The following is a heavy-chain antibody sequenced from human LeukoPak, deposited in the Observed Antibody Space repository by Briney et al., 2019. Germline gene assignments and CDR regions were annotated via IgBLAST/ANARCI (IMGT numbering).Heavy chain of an antibody. V-gene: IGHV1-2*02. CDR1: GYTFTGYY. CDR3: ARGVVVPAAERIGFGY. J-gene: IGHJ4*02. D-gene: IGHD2-2*01. Sequence: ASVKVSCKASGYTFTGYYMHWVRQAPGQGLEWMGWINPNSGGTNYAQKFQGRVTMTRDTSISTAYMELSRLRSDDTAVYYCARGVVVPAAERIGFGYWGQGTLVTVSS. CDR2: INPNSGGT.